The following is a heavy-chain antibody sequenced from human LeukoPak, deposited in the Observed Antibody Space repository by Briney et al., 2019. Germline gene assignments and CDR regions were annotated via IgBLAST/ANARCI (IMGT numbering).Heavy chain of an antibody. CDR3: ARDIVVVVAATPEGWFDP. V-gene: IGHV1-46*01. CDR1: GYTFSNYY. D-gene: IGHD2-15*01. J-gene: IGHJ5*02. CDR2: INPSGGRT. Sequence: ASVKVSCKASGYTFSNYYIHWVRQAPGQGREWMGKINPSGGRTVYAQKFQGRVTVTRDTSTSTVYMGLSSLRSEDAAVYYCARDIVVVVAATPEGWFDPWGQGTLVTVSS.